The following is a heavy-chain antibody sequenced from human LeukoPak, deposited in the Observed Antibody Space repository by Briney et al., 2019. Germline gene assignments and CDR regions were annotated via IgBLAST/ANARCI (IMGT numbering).Heavy chain of an antibody. Sequence: GESLKISCKGSGYSFTSYWIGWVRQMPGKGLGWMGIIYPGDSDTRYSPSFQGQVTISADKSISTAYLQWSSLKASDTAMYYCARGRRYVWGSYRWFDYWGQGTLVTVSS. D-gene: IGHD3-16*02. V-gene: IGHV5-51*01. CDR2: IYPGDSDT. CDR1: GYSFTSYW. J-gene: IGHJ4*02. CDR3: ARGRRYVWGSYRWFDY.